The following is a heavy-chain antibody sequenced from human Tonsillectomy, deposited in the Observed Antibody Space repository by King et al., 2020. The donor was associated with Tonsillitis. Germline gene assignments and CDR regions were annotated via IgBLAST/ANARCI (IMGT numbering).Heavy chain of an antibody. Sequence: VQLVESGGGLVKPGGSLRLSCAASGFTFMDYYMSWIRQAPGKGLEWVSYISSSSSYPNYADFVKGRLTISRDNAKNSLNLQMNSLRAEDTAVYYCARVNGGNSRWFDPWGQGTLVTVSS. V-gene: IGHV3-11*05. J-gene: IGHJ5*02. CDR2: ISSSSSYP. CDR1: GFTFMDYY. CDR3: ARVNGGNSRWFDP. D-gene: IGHD4-23*01.